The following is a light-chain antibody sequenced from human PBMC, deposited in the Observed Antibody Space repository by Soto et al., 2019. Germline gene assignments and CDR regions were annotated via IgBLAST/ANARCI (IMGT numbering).Light chain of an antibody. CDR3: QVWDSSTAV. Sequence: SYERAQPLSVSVALGQTARITCGGNNIGSKNVHWYQQKPGQAPVLVIYRDSNRPSGIPERFSGSNSGNTATLTISRAQVGDEADYYCQVWDSSTAVFGGGTKLTVL. J-gene: IGLJ2*01. CDR1: NIGSKN. V-gene: IGLV3-9*01. CDR2: RDS.